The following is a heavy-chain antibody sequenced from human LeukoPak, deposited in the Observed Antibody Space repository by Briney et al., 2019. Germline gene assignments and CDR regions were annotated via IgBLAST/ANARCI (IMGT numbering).Heavy chain of an antibody. V-gene: IGHV3-23*01. J-gene: IGHJ4*02. CDR3: ARDYSWGYSGY. Sequence: GGSLRLSCAASGFTFSSCAMSWVRQAPGKGLEWVSAIGGGGASTYYADSVKGRFTISRDNSQNTLYLQMSSLRAEDTAMYYCARDYSWGYSGYWGQETLVTVSS. D-gene: IGHD1-26*01. CDR2: IGGGGAST. CDR1: GFTFSSCA.